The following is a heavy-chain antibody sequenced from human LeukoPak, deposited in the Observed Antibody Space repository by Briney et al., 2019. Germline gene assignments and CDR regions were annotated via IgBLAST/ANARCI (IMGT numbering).Heavy chain of an antibody. J-gene: IGHJ4*02. CDR3: ATYLTGQDY. CDR1: GGTFSSYA. D-gene: IGHD3-9*01. Sequence: ASVTVSCKASGGTFSSYAISWVRQAPGQGLEWMGGIIPIFGTANYAQKFQGRVTITADKSTSTAYMELSSLRSEDTAVYYCATYLTGQDYWGQGTLVTVSS. CDR2: IIPIFGTA. V-gene: IGHV1-69*06.